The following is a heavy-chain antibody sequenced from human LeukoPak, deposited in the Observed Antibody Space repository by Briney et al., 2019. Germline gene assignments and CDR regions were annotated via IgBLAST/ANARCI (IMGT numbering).Heavy chain of an antibody. J-gene: IGHJ6*02. V-gene: IGHV3-23*01. CDR3: AKDAGVDIVVAPAHGMDV. CDR1: GFTFSSYA. D-gene: IGHD2-2*01. Sequence: GGSLRLSCAASGFTFSSYAMSWVRQAPGKGLEWVSGISGSGGSTYYADSVKGRFTISRDYSKNTLYLQMNSLRAEDTAVYYCAKDAGVDIVVAPAHGMDVWGQGTTVTVSS. CDR2: ISGSGGST.